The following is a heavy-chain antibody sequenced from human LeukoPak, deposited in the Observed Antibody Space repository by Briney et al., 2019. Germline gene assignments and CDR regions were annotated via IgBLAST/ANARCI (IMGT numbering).Heavy chain of an antibody. J-gene: IGHJ4*02. V-gene: IGHV3-23*01. Sequence: GGSLRLSCAASGFTFSSYAMSWVRQAPGKGLEWVSVISGSGGSTYYADSVKGRFTISRDNSKSTLYLQMNSLRAEDTAVYYCAKDPLAYCGGDCYFGDDNYFDYWGQGTLVTVSS. CDR1: GFTFSSYA. CDR3: AKDPLAYCGGDCYFGDDNYFDY. D-gene: IGHD2-21*01. CDR2: ISGSGGST.